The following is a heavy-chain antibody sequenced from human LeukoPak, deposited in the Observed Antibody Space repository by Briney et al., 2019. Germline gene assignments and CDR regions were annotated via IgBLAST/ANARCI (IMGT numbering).Heavy chain of an antibody. Sequence: GGSLRLSCAASGVTFSRYWMHWVRQAPGKGLVWVSRIKTDGTYTSYADSVKGRFTISRDNAKSTLYLQMNALRGEDTAVYYCASEEGGLDVWGQGTTVTVSS. J-gene: IGHJ6*02. V-gene: IGHV3-74*01. CDR1: GVTFSRYW. CDR2: IKTDGTYT. CDR3: ASEEGGLDV.